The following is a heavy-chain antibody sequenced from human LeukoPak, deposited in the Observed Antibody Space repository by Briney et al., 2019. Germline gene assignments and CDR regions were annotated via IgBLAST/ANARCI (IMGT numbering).Heavy chain of an antibody. CDR1: GGSISSGGYY. CDR2: IYYSGST. V-gene: IGHV4-31*03. J-gene: IGHJ5*02. D-gene: IGHD3-16*02. CDR3: ARNKSPSGVYHPLDP. Sequence: PSETLSLTCTVSGGSISSGGYYWSWIRQHPGKGLEWIGYIYYSGSTYYNPSLKSRVTISVDTSKNQFSLKLSSVTAADTAVYYCARNKSPSGVYHPLDPWGQGTLVTVSS.